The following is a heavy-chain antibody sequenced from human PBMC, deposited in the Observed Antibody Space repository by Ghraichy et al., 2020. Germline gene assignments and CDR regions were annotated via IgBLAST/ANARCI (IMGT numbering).Heavy chain of an antibody. CDR2: IYYSGST. V-gene: IGHV4-39*01. Sequence: ETLSLTCTVSGGSISSSSYYWGWIRQPPGKGLEWIGSIYYSGSTYYNPSLKSRVTISVDTSKNQFSLKLSSVTAADTAVYYCARQPRGYDYDSSGYYPPYDYWGQGTLVTVSS. CDR3: ARQPRGYDYDSSGYYPPYDY. D-gene: IGHD3-22*01. CDR1: GGSISSSSYY. J-gene: IGHJ4*02.